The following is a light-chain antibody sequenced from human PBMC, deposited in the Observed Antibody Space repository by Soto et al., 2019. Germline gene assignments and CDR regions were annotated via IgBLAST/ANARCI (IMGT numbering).Light chain of an antibody. CDR1: SSNIGAGYD. J-gene: IGLJ2*01. CDR2: GAT. V-gene: IGLV1-40*01. Sequence: QPVLTQPPSLSGAPGQRVTISCTGSSSNIGAGYDVHWYQQHPGTAPRLLIYGATHRPSGVPERFAGSRSGSSASLTITGLQTEDESFSHCQSFDSGLSGALFGGGTKLTVL. CDR3: QSFDSGLSGAL.